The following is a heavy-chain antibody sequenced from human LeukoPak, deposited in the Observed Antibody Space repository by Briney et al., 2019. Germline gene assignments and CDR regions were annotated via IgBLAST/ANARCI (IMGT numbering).Heavy chain of an antibody. D-gene: IGHD3-10*01. CDR2: INTNTGNP. Sequence: ASVKVSCKASGYTFTSYAMNWVRQAPGQGLEWMGWINTNTGNPTYAQGFTGRFVFSLDTSVSTAYLQISSLKAVDTAVYYCARDIPTFYGSGEDYWGQGTLVTVSS. CDR3: ARDIPTFYGSGEDY. J-gene: IGHJ4*02. CDR1: GYTFTSYA. V-gene: IGHV7-4-1*02.